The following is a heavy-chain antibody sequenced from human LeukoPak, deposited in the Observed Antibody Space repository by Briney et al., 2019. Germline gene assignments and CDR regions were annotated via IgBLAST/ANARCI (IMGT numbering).Heavy chain of an antibody. CDR3: ATYSDITGSFDY. Sequence: PSETLSLTCTVSGGSISSYFWSWIRQPPGKGLEWIGYNFHSVTTNYNPSLQSRVFISVDTSKNQFSLDLTSVTAADTAVYYCATYSDITGSFDYWGQGTLVTVSS. CDR2: NFHSVTT. V-gene: IGHV4-59*01. CDR1: GGSISSYF. J-gene: IGHJ4*02. D-gene: IGHD3-22*01.